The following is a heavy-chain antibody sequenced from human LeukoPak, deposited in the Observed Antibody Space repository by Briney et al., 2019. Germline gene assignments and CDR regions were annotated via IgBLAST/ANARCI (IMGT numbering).Heavy chain of an antibody. CDR3: ARAEGATHFDY. Sequence: GSLRLSCAASRFTFTDYWMSWIRQPPGKGLEWIGYIYYSGSTNYNPSLKSRVTISVDTSKNQFSLKLSSVTAADTAVYYCARAEGATHFDYWGQGTLVTVSS. CDR1: RFTFTDYW. V-gene: IGHV4-59*01. CDR2: IYYSGST. D-gene: IGHD1-26*01. J-gene: IGHJ4*02.